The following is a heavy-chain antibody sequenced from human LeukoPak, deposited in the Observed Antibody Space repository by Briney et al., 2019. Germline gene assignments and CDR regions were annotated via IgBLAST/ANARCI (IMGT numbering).Heavy chain of an antibody. J-gene: IGHJ6*03. CDR3: ARGVSPSLYYYYYMDV. CDR2: ISHSGST. V-gene: IGHV4-30-2*01. Sequence: PSETLSLTFTGSGGSISSGGYYWSWIRQPQGKGLEWSEYISHSGSTYYNPSLKSRVTISVDRSKNQFSLKLSSVTAADTAVYYCARGVSPSLYYYYYMDVWGKGTTVTVSS. CDR1: GGSISSGGYY.